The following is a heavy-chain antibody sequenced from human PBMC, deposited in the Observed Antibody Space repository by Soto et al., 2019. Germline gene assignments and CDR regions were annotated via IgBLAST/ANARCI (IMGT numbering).Heavy chain of an antibody. J-gene: IGHJ4*02. V-gene: IGHV4-39*07. D-gene: IGHD5-12*01. CDR3: ARARDGYTHFDY. Sequence: SETLSLTCTVSGGSISGSSYYWGWIRQPPGKGLEWIGSIYYSGSTYYNPSLKSRVTISVDTSKNQFSLKLTSVTAADTAVYYCARARDGYTHFDYWGQGTLVTVSS. CDR2: IYYSGST. CDR1: GGSISGSSYY.